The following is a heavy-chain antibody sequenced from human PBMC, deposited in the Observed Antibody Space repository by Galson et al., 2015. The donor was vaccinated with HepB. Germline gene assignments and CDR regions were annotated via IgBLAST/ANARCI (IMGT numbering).Heavy chain of an antibody. CDR2: INAGNGNT. D-gene: IGHD3-10*01. CDR1: GGTFTSYA. CDR3: AREYYGSGSYRGMDV. V-gene: IGHV1-3*01. Sequence: SVKVSCKASGGTFTSYAMHWVRQAPGQRLEWMGWINAGNGNTKYSQKFQGRVTITRDTSASTAYMELSSLRSEDTAVYYCAREYYGSGSYRGMDVWDQGTTVTVSS. J-gene: IGHJ6*02.